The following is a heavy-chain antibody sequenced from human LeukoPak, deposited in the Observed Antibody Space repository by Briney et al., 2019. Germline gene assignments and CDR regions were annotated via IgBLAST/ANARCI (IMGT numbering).Heavy chain of an antibody. CDR2: GSTFNGHR. D-gene: IGHD1-26*01. J-gene: IGHJ3*01. CDR3: ARDAVGARAFDV. CDR1: GYTFTDYG. Sequence: GSVKVSCKASGYTFTDYGIHWVRQAPGQGLEWMSWGSTFNGHRLYGQRFQGRVTMTTDPSTTTVYMELTSLTSDDTALYYCARDAVGARAFDVWGQGTMVTVSS. V-gene: IGHV1-18*01.